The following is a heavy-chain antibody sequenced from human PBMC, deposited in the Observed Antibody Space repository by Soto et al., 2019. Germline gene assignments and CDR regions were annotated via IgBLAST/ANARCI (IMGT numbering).Heavy chain of an antibody. J-gene: IGHJ4*02. CDR2: ISPYNGNT. CDR3: ARDSVSGSDFWSAYNGGDVDN. D-gene: IGHD3-3*01. CDR1: GYTFTNYG. Sequence: QVTLAQSGAEVKQPGASVKVPCKTSGYTFTNYGITWVRQAPGQGLEWMGWISPYNGNTNYAQNLQGRLTLTTDTSMSTAYMELRSLRSDDTAVYYCARDSVSGSDFWSAYNGGDVDNWGQGTLVTVSS. V-gene: IGHV1-18*01.